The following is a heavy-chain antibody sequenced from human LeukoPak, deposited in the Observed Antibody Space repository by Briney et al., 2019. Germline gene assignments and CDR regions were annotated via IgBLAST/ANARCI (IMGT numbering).Heavy chain of an antibody. CDR1: GGSISSGDYY. D-gene: IGHD4-23*01. J-gene: IGHJ4*02. Sequence: SETLSLTCTVSGGSISSGDYYWSWIRQPPGKGLEWIGYIYYSGSTYYNPSLKSRVTISVDTSKNQFSLKLGSVTAADTAVYYCARDLLNEGNHLDYWGQGTLVTVSS. V-gene: IGHV4-30-4*01. CDR2: IYYSGST. CDR3: ARDLLNEGNHLDY.